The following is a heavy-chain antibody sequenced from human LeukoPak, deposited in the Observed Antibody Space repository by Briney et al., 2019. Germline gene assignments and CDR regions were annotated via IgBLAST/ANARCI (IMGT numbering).Heavy chain of an antibody. D-gene: IGHD5-18*01. J-gene: IGHJ3*02. CDR3: ARHWGDSYGLGAFDI. CDR2: IDPSDSYT. CDR1: GYSFTSYW. V-gene: IGHV5-10-1*01. Sequence: GESLKISCQGSGYSFTSYWISWVRQMPGKGLEWMGRIDPSDSYTNYSPSFQGHVTISADKSISTAYLQWSSLKASDTAMYYCARHWGDSYGLGAFDIWGQGTMVTVSS.